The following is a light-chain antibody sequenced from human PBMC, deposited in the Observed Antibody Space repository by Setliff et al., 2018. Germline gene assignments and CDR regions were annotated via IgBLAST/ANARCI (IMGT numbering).Light chain of an antibody. CDR2: EVS. CDR1: SSDVGGINH. J-gene: IGLJ1*01. V-gene: IGLV2-8*01. CDR3: SSYAGNYIYV. Sequence: QSVLTQPPSASGSPGQSVTISCTRTSSDVGGINHVSWYQQHPGEAPRLMIFEVSKRPSGVPDRFSGSKSGNTASLTVSGLQAEDEADYYCSSYAGNYIYVFGTGTKVTVL.